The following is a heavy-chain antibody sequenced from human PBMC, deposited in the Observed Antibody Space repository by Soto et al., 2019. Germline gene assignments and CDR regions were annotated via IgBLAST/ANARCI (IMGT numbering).Heavy chain of an antibody. J-gene: IGHJ4*02. CDR3: ARHAGDYDILTGNYYFDY. CDR2: IYPGDSDT. D-gene: IGHD3-9*01. V-gene: IGHV5-51*01. Sequence: PGESLKISCKGSGYIFTSYWIGWVRQMPGKGLEWMGIIYPGDSDTRYSPSFQGQVTISADKSISTAYLQWSSLKASDTAMYYCARHAGDYDILTGNYYFDYRGQGTLVTVSS. CDR1: GYIFTSYW.